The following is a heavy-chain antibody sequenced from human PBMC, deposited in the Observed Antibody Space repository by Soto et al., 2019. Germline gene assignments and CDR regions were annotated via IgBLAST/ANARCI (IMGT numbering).Heavy chain of an antibody. Sequence: GESLKISCKGSGYSFTSYWIGWVRQMPGKGLEWMGIIYPGDSDTRYSPSFQGQVSISADKSISTAYLQWSSLKASDTAMYYCARSADRTFYYYGMDVWGQGTTVTVSS. D-gene: IGHD2-2*01. CDR2: IYPGDSDT. J-gene: IGHJ6*02. CDR3: ARSADRTFYYYGMDV. CDR1: GYSFTSYW. V-gene: IGHV5-51*01.